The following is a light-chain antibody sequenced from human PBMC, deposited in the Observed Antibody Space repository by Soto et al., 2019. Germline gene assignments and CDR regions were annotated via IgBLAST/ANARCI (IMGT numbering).Light chain of an antibody. V-gene: IGKV1-5*01. Sequence: IRVIQSPPRVSATVEDRVAMTGRASQSISSWVAWYQQKPGKAPKLLIYDASSLESVVPTRFRGSGSVTEFTLTISRLQPDDFVTYCCQQYTSQPWTYGQGTKVDIK. CDR1: QSISSW. J-gene: IGKJ1*01. CDR2: DAS. CDR3: QQYTSQPWT.